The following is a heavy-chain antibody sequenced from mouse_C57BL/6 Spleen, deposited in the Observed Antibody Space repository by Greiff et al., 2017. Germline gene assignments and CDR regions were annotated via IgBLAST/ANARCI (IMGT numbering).Heavy chain of an antibody. J-gene: IGHJ1*03. D-gene: IGHD1-1*01. CDR3: ARHYYYSGSCYFDV. Sequence: QVHVKQSGAELVKPGASVKMSCKASGYTFTEYTIHWVKQRPGQGLEWIGCFYPGSGSIKYNEKFKDKATLTADKSSSTVYMELSRLTSEDSAVYCAARHYYYSGSCYFDVWGTGTTVTVSS. CDR1: GYTFTEYT. V-gene: IGHV1-62-2*01. CDR2: FYPGSGSI.